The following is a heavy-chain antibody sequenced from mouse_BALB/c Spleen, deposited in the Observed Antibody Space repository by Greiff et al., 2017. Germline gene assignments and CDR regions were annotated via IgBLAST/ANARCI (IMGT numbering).Heavy chain of an antibody. CDR2: ISYSGST. D-gene: IGHD2-4*01. V-gene: IGHV3-2*02. CDR3: ASYDYDVYAMDY. J-gene: IGHJ4*01. Sequence: EVKLMESGPGLVKPSQSLSLTCTVTGYSITSDYAWNWIRQFPGNKLEWMGYISYSGSTSYNPSLKSRISITRDTSKNQFFLQLNSVTTEDTATYYCASYDYDVYAMDYWGQGTSVTVSS. CDR1: GYSITSDYA.